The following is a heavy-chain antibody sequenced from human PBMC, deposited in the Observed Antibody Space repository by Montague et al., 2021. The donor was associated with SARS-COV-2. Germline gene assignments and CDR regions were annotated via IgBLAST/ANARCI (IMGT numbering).Heavy chain of an antibody. Sequence: TLSLTCTVSGGSISSGGYYWSWIRKHPGKGLEWIGYIYYSGCTYYNPSLKSRVTISVDTSKNQFSLKLSSVTAADTAVYYCARVQGITMIVVVIGAFDIWGQGRMDTVSS. D-gene: IGHD3-22*01. CDR1: GGSISSGGYY. CDR3: ARVQGITMIVVVIGAFDI. V-gene: IGHV4-31*03. J-gene: IGHJ3*02. CDR2: IYYSGCT.